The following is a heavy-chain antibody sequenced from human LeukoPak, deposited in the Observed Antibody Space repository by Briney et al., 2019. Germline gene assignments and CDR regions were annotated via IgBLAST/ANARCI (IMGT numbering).Heavy chain of an antibody. J-gene: IGHJ4*02. CDR1: VFTFSSYS. D-gene: IGHD1-26*01. V-gene: IGHV3-48*01. Sequence: GGSLRLSCAASVFTFSSYSMNWVRQAPGKGLERVSYISSSSSTIYYADSVKGRFTISRDNAKNSLYLQMNSLRAEDTAVYFCARGGSYSLAIGYWGQGTLVTVSS. CDR3: ARGGSYSLAIGY. CDR2: ISSSSSTI.